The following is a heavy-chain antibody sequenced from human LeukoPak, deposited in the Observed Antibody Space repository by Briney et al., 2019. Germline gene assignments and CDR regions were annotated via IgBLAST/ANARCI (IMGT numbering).Heavy chain of an antibody. V-gene: IGHV4-39*01. CDR2: IYYNGIT. CDR3: ARGGNDFWSRNWFDP. J-gene: IGHJ5*02. Sequence: SETLSLTCTVSGDSISSGNFYWGWIRQPPGKELQWIGSIYYNGITHYNPSLESRVTISADTSTNEFSLKLSSVTAADTAVYYCARGGNDFWSRNWFDPWGQGTLVTVSS. CDR1: GDSISSGNFY. D-gene: IGHD3-3*01.